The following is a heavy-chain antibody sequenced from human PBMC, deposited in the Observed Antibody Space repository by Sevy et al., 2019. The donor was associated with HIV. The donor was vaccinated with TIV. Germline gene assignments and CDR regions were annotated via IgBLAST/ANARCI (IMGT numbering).Heavy chain of an antibody. V-gene: IGHV3-7*01. Sequence: GGSLRLSCAASGFTFTDYWMSWVRQTPGKGLEWVATIKQDESEKYYVDFVKGRFAISRDNDKNSVSVQMNGLRVEDAALYYCAREVGGFNWRPYYFDSWGQGTLVTVSS. D-gene: IGHD3-3*01. CDR1: GFTFTDYW. J-gene: IGHJ4*02. CDR3: AREVGGFNWRPYYFDS. CDR2: IKQDESEK.